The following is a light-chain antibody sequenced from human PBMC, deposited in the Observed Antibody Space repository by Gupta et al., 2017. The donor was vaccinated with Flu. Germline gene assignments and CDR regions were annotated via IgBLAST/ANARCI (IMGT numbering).Light chain of an antibody. CDR3: SSYTSGTTLLV. CDR2: EVS. J-gene: IGLJ2*01. CDR1: SSDVGAYNY. Sequence: QSALTQPASVSGSPGQSITISCSGTSSDVGAYNYVSWYQQHPGKAPKLIIYEVSNRPSGVSNRFSGSKSGSTTSLTISGLQAEDEADYYCSSYTSGTTLLVFGGGTKVTVL. V-gene: IGLV2-14*01.